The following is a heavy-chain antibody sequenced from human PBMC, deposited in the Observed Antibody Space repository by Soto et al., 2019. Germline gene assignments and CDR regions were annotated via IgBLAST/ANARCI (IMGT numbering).Heavy chain of an antibody. CDR1: GYTFTDIG. CDR3: ARTVFGVATYYFDN. D-gene: IGHD3-3*01. CDR2: VSPNSGGT. Sequence: SVKVSCEASGYTFTDIGISWVRQAPGQGLEWMAWVSPNSGGTGYVQKFQGRVTMTRNTSISTVYMELSSLRSEDTAIYYCARTVFGVATYYFDNWAQGPLLTVSS. V-gene: IGHV1-8*01. J-gene: IGHJ4*02.